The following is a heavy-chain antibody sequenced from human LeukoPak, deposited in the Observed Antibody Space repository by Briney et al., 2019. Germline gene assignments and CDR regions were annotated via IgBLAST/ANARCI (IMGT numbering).Heavy chain of an antibody. D-gene: IGHD2-21*02. CDR3: ARDPNRVTAIPGY. CDR2: ISAYNGNT. V-gene: IGHV1-18*01. Sequence: ASVKVSCKASGYTFTNYGINWVRQAPGQGLEWVGWISAYNGNTNYAQKLQGRVTMTTDTSTSTAYMELRRLRSDDTAVYYCARDPNRVTAIPGYWGQGTLVTVSS. CDR1: GYTFTNYG. J-gene: IGHJ4*02.